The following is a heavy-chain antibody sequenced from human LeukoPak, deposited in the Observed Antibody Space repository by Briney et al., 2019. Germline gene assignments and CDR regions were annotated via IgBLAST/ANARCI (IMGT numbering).Heavy chain of an antibody. D-gene: IGHD1/OR15-1a*01. V-gene: IGHV1-18*01. CDR2: ISAYNGNT. Sequence: ASVKVSCKASGYTFTSYGISWVRQAPGQGLEWMGWISAYNGNTNYAQKLQGRVTMTTDTSTSTAYMEPRSLRSDDTAVYYCARPWSREQNYYYYYYGMDVWGQGTTVTVSS. CDR3: ARPWSREQNYYYYYYGMDV. J-gene: IGHJ6*02. CDR1: GYTFTSYG.